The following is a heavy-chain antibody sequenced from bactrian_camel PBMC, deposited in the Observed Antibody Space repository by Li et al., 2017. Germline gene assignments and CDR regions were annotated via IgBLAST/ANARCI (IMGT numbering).Heavy chain of an antibody. Sequence: HVQLVESGGGLVQPGGSLRLSCAASAYSRSVQLMAWFRQAPGKQREGVAVMYTGTGATYYADSVKDRFTISRDNAKNTVYLQMNSLQPEDTAMYYCAADPLYGSQCYTGDFGYWGQGTQVTVS. CDR1: AYSRSVQL. CDR3: AADPLYGSQCYTGDFGY. J-gene: IGHJ6*01. D-gene: IGHD6*01. CDR2: MYTGTGAT. V-gene: IGHV3S54*01.